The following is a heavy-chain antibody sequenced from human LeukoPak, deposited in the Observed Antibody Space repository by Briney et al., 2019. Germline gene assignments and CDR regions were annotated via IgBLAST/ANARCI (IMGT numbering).Heavy chain of an antibody. J-gene: IGHJ4*02. CDR3: ARHIDYYDSSGYYY. CDR1: GYSFNTYW. D-gene: IGHD3-22*01. V-gene: IGHV5-51*01. CDR2: IYHGDSDT. Sequence: PGGALEISCKGSGYSFNTYWIGWVRQMPGKGLEWMGIIYHGDSDTKYSPSFQGQVTISADKSISTASLQWSSLKASDTAIYYCARHIDYYDSSGYYYWGQGTLVTVSS.